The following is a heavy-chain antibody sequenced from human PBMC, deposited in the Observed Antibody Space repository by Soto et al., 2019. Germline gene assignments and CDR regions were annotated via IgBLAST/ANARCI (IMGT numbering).Heavy chain of an antibody. V-gene: IGHV1-2*02. CDR3: ARGPSVGATHRRPWFDP. Sequence: ASVQVSFKASGYTFTGYYMHWVRQAPGQGLEWMGWINPNSGGTNYAQKFQGRVTMTRDTSISTAYMGLSRLRSDDTAVYYCARGPSVGATHRRPWFDPWGQGTLVTVSS. D-gene: IGHD1-26*01. CDR2: INPNSGGT. CDR1: GYTFTGYY. J-gene: IGHJ5*02.